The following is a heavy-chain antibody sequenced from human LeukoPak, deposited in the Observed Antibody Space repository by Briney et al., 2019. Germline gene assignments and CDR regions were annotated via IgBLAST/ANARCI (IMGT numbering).Heavy chain of an antibody. J-gene: IGHJ3*02. Sequence: GGSLRPSCAASGFTFSIYTMHWVRQAPGKGLEWVAVISYDGSNKYYADSVKGRFTISRDNSKNTLNLQMNSLRAEDTAVYYCAKMRTPTAHSGDAFDIWGQGTMVTVSS. CDR2: ISYDGSNK. CDR3: AKMRTPTAHSGDAFDI. CDR1: GFTFSIYT. V-gene: IGHV3-30*18. D-gene: IGHD4-17*01.